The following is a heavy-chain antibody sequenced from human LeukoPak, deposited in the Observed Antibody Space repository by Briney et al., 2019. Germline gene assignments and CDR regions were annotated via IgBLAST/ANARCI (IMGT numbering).Heavy chain of an antibody. Sequence: PGGSLRLSCAASGFTFSSYAMHWVRQAPGKGLEWVAVLSYDGSNKYYAHSVNGRFTISRDNSKNSLYLQMNRLRTEDTALYYCAKTFITGGWDFFDYWGQGTLVTVSS. CDR1: GFTFSSYA. CDR3: AKTFITGGWDFFDY. V-gene: IGHV3-30*04. CDR2: LSYDGSNK. D-gene: IGHD1-14*01. J-gene: IGHJ4*02.